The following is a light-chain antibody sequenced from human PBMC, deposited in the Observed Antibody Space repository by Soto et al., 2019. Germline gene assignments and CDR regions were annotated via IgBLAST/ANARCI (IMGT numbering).Light chain of an antibody. V-gene: IGKV3-20*01. Sequence: EVVLTQSPGTLSLSPGERGTLSCRASQSINSAHLVWYQQKPVQAPRLLIYGASSRATGIPDRFSGSGSGTDFTLTISRMEPEDSAVYYCQHDDGSPLTFGGGTKVERK. CDR2: GAS. CDR3: QHDDGSPLT. J-gene: IGKJ4*01. CDR1: QSINSAH.